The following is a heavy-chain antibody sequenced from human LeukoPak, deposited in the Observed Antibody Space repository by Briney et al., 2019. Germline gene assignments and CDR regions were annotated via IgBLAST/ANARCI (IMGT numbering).Heavy chain of an antibody. D-gene: IGHD3-10*01. Sequence: SETLSLTCTVSGGSISSYYWSWIRQPPGKGLEWIGYIYYSGSTNYNPSLKSRVTISVDTSKNQFSLKLSSVTAADTAVYYCASLTMADRGLDYWGQGTLVTVSS. CDR3: ASLTMADRGLDY. J-gene: IGHJ4*02. CDR1: GGSISSYY. CDR2: IYYSGST. V-gene: IGHV4-59*08.